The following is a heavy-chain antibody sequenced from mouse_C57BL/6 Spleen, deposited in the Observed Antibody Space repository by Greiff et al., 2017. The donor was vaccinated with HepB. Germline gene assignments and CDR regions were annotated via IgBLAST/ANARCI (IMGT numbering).Heavy chain of an antibody. J-gene: IGHJ1*03. Sequence: VHVKQSGPVLVKPGPSVKISCKASGFTFADYYMHWVKQSHGKSLEWIGLVYPYNGGTSYNQKFKGKATLTVDTSSSTAYMELNSLTSEDSAVYYCIYGSSYGYFDVWGTGTTVTVSS. V-gene: IGHV1-36*01. CDR1: GFTFADYY. D-gene: IGHD1-1*01. CDR3: IYGSSYGYFDV. CDR2: VYPYNGGT.